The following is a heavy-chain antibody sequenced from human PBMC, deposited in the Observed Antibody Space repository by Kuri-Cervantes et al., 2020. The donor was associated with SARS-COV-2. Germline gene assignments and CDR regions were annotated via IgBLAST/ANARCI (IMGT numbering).Heavy chain of an antibody. CDR3: AKAYYDFWSGYRGALDY. CDR1: GFTVSSYG. V-gene: IGHV3-30*18. J-gene: IGHJ4*02. CDR2: ISYDGSNK. Sequence: GESLKISCAASGFTVSSYGMHWVRQAPGKGLEWVAVISYDGSNKYYADSVKGRFTISRDNSKNTLYLQMNSLRAEDTAVYYCAKAYYDFWSGYRGALDYWGQGTLVTVSS. D-gene: IGHD3-3*01.